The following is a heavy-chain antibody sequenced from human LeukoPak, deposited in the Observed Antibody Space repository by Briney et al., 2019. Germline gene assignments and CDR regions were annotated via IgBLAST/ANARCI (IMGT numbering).Heavy chain of an antibody. CDR1: GFTFSTYT. CDR2: IHGNGRGT. Sequence: GGSLRLSCAASGFTFSTYTMSWVRQVPGKGLEWVAAIHGNGRGTSYADSVKGRFTISRDNSKNTLYVQMNSLRAEDTAVYYCAKVRCSDCYEFDYWGQGTLVTVSS. CDR3: AKVRCSDCYEFDY. V-gene: IGHV3-23*01. J-gene: IGHJ4*02. D-gene: IGHD2-21*01.